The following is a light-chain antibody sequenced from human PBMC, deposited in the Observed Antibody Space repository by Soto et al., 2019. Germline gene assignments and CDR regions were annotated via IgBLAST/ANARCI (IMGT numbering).Light chain of an antibody. J-gene: IGLJ1*01. V-gene: IGLV1-40*01. CDR2: GNS. CDR3: QSHDSSLSAYV. Sequence: QSVLTQPPSVSGAPGQRVTISCTGSSSNIGAGYDVHWYQQLPGTGPKLLISGNSNRPSGVPDRLSGSRSGTSASLAITGLQAEDEADYYCQSHDSSLSAYVFGTGTKVTV. CDR1: SSNIGAGYD.